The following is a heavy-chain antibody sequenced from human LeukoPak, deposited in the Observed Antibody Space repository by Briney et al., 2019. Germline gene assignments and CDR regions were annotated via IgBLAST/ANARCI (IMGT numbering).Heavy chain of an antibody. Sequence: GGSLRLSCAASGFTFSAYWMHWVRQTPGKELVWVSAINSDGSTTNCADSVKGRFTISRDNAKNTLYLQMNSLRAEDTAVYYCAKDCIAAAGKEDWGQGTLVTVSS. CDR3: AKDCIAAAGKED. D-gene: IGHD6-13*01. V-gene: IGHV3-74*01. CDR2: INSDGSTT. CDR1: GFTFSAYW. J-gene: IGHJ4*02.